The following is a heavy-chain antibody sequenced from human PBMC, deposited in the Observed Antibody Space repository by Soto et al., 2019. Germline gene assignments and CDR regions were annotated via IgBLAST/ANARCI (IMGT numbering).Heavy chain of an antibody. CDR2: ISSTTNYI. Sequence: GGSLRLSCAASGFTFTRYSMNWVRQAPGKGLEWVSSISSTTNYIYYADSMKGRFTVSRDNAKNSVYLEMNSLGAEDTALYYCARESEDLTSNFDYWGQGTLVTVSS. CDR3: ARESEDLTSNFDY. V-gene: IGHV3-21*01. J-gene: IGHJ4*02. CDR1: GFTFTRYS.